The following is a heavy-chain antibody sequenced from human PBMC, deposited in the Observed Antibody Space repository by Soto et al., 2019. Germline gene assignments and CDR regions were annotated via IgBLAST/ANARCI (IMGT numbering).Heavy chain of an antibody. CDR3: ARGVPLNYYDSTYPYNALDV. D-gene: IGHD3-22*01. CDR1: GGAFSGHA. J-gene: IGHJ6*02. V-gene: IGHV1-69*13. Sequence: SVKVSCEASGGAFSGHAISWLRQAPGQGLEWMGQIIPFFKGTKYAQKFQGRVTITAVVATSTAYMDLSSLTSEDTAVYYCARGVPLNYYDSTYPYNALDVWGQGTTVTVSS. CDR2: IIPFFKGT.